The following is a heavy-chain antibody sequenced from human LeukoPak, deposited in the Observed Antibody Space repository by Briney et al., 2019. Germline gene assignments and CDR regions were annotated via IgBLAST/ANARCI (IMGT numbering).Heavy chain of an antibody. CDR3: ASVSQAGGCSGGSCYGY. CDR1: GFTFSSYS. V-gene: IGHV3-21*01. D-gene: IGHD2-15*01. Sequence: PGGSLRLSCAASGFTFSSYSMNWVRQAPGKGLEWVSSISSSSSYIYYADSVKGRFTISRDNAKNSLYLQMNSLRAEDTAVYYCASVSQAGGCSGGSCYGYWGQGTLVTVSS. J-gene: IGHJ4*02. CDR2: ISSSSSYI.